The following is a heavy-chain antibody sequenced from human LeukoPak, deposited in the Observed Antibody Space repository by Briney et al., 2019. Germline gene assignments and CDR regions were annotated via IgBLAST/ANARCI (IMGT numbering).Heavy chain of an antibody. J-gene: IGHJ4*02. CDR3: ARLASGQWTDY. D-gene: IGHD6-19*01. V-gene: IGHV4-39*07. Sequence: PSETLSLTCTVSGGSISSSSYYWGWIRQPPGKGLEWIGSIYYSGSTYYNPSLKSRVTISVDKSKNQFSLKLSSVTAADTAVYYCARLASGQWTDYWGQGTLVTVSS. CDR1: GGSISSSSYY. CDR2: IYYSGST.